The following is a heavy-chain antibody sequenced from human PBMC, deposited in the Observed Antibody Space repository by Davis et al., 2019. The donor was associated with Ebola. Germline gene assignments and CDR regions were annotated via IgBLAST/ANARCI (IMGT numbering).Heavy chain of an antibody. CDR3: ARKLPNYYYYGMDV. V-gene: IGHV4-34*01. CDR2: INHSGST. J-gene: IGHJ6*02. Sequence: GSLRLSCAVYGGSFSGYYWSWIRQPPGKGLEWIGEINHSGSTNYNPSLKSRVTISVDTSKNQFSLKLSSVTAADTAVYYCARKLPNYYYYGMDVWGQGTTVTVSS. D-gene: IGHD1-1*01. CDR1: GGSFSGYY.